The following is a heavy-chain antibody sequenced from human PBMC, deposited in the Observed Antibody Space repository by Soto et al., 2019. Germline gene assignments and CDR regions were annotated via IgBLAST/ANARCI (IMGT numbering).Heavy chain of an antibody. D-gene: IGHD4-17*01. J-gene: IGHJ4*02. CDR2: ISYDGSNK. Sequence: PGGSLRLSCAASGFTFSSHGMHRVRQAPSKGLEGGAVISYDGSNKYYADSVKGRFTISRDNSKNPLYLQMNSLRAEDTAVYYCAKGPTVAAYWGQGTLVTVSS. V-gene: IGHV3-30*18. CDR1: GFTFSSHG. CDR3: AKGPTVAAY.